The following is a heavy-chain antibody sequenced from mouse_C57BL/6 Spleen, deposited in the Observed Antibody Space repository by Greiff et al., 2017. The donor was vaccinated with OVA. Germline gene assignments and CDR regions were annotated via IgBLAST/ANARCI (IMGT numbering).Heavy chain of an antibody. CDR2: IYPGSGST. D-gene: IGHD2-2*01. J-gene: IGHJ2*01. CDR3: ARNSIYYGYDGDY. Sequence: QVQLQQPGAELVKPGASVKMSCKASGYTFPSYWITWVKQRPGQGLEWIGDIYPGSGSTNYNEKFKSKATLTVDTASSTAYMQLSSLTSEDSAVYYCARNSIYYGYDGDYGGQGTTLTVSS. CDR1: GYTFPSYW. V-gene: IGHV1-55*01.